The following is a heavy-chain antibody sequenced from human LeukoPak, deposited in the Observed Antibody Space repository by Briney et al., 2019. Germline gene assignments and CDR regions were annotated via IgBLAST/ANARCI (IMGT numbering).Heavy chain of an antibody. CDR1: GFTFDDYV. D-gene: IGHD3-3*01. Sequence: GGSLRLSCAASGFTFDDYVMHWVRQAPGKGLEWVSAISGSGGSTYYADSVKGRFTISRDNSKNTLYLRMNSLRAEDTAVYYCAKDRPYYDFWSGWYAFDIWGQGTMVTVSS. CDR2: ISGSGGST. CDR3: AKDRPYYDFWSGWYAFDI. V-gene: IGHV3-23*01. J-gene: IGHJ3*02.